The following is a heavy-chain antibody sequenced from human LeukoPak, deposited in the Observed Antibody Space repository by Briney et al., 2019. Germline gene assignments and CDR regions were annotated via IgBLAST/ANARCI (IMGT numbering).Heavy chain of an antibody. CDR1: GFTFSSYS. CDR2: ISSSSSYI. Sequence: PGGSLRLSCAASGFTFSSYSMNWVRQAPGKGLEWVSSISSSSSYIYYADSVRGRFTISRDNAKNSLYLQMNSLRAEDTAVYYCALGGATKSDYWGQGTLVTVSS. CDR3: ALGGATKSDY. D-gene: IGHD1-26*01. V-gene: IGHV3-21*01. J-gene: IGHJ4*02.